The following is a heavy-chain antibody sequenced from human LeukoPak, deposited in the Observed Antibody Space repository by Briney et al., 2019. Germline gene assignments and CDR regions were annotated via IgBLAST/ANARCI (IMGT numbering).Heavy chain of an antibody. CDR2: IYYSGST. V-gene: IGHV4-59*01. J-gene: IGHJ6*03. Sequence: SETLSLTCTVSGGSISSYYWSWIWQPPGKGLEWIGYIYYSGSTNYNPSLKSRVTISVDTPKNQFSLKLSSVTAADTAVYYCARGVDSGSYYNYYYYYMDVWGKGTTVTVSS. CDR1: GGSISSYY. CDR3: ARGVDSGSYYNYYYYYMDV. D-gene: IGHD1-26*01.